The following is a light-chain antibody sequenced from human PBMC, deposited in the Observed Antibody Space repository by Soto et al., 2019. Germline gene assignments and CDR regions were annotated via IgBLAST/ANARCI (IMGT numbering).Light chain of an antibody. Sequence: QSVLTQSPSASGTPGQRVTISCYGSSSNIGSYPVYWYQQLPGTAPKLLINSDDQRPSGVPDRFSASKSGTSASLAISGLLSEDDADYYCAAWDASLSGHVFGAGTKLTVL. CDR2: SDD. V-gene: IGLV1-47*02. CDR1: SSNIGSYP. CDR3: AAWDASLSGHV. J-gene: IGLJ1*01.